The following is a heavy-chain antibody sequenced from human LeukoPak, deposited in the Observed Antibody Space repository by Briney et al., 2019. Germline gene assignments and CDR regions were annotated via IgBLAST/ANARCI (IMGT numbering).Heavy chain of an antibody. V-gene: IGHV3-74*01. CDR3: TRDLPVD. CDR1: GFTFSNYW. CDR2: INIDGSNT. Sequence: GGSLRLSCAVSGFTFSNYWMYWVRQAPGKGLVWVSGINIDGSNTYYADSVKGRFTISRDNAKNSLYLQMNSLRAEDTAVYYCTRDLPVDWGQGTLVTVSS. J-gene: IGHJ4*02.